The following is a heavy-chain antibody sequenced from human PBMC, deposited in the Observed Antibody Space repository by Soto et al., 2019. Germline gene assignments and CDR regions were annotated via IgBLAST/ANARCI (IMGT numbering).Heavy chain of an antibody. CDR3: AITYWGSSGYYSLFDN. D-gene: IGHD3-22*01. CDR1: GYRFTSYW. Sequence: PGESLKISCKGSGYRFTSYWFGWVRQMPGKGLEWMGIIYPGDSDTRYNPSFQGQVTISADKSISTAYLQWSSLKASDTAMYYCAITYWGSSGYYSLFDNWGQGTLVTVSS. CDR2: IYPGDSDT. V-gene: IGHV5-51*01. J-gene: IGHJ4*02.